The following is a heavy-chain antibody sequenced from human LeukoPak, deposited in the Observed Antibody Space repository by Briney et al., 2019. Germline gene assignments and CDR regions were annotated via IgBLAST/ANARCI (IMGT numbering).Heavy chain of an antibody. CDR2: IYSGGST. CDR1: GFTVSSNY. CDR3: ASGSDYGYYGYDFDY. V-gene: IGHV3-53*01. D-gene: IGHD4-17*01. J-gene: IGHJ4*02. Sequence: QPGGSLRLSCAASGFTVSSNYMSWVRQAPGKGLEWVSVIYSGGSTYYADSVKGRFTIARDNSKNTLYLQMNSLRAEDTAVYYCASGSDYGYYGYDFDYWGQGTLVTVSS.